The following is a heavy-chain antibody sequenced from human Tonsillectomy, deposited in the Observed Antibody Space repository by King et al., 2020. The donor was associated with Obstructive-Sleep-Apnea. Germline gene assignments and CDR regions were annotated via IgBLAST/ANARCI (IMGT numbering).Heavy chain of an antibody. V-gene: IGHV4-38-2*02. CDR2: IYHSGRT. CDR1: GYSISSGYY. D-gene: IGHD6-13*01. CDR3: ARGSGIAAVGGWFDP. Sequence: QVQLQESGPGLVKPSETLSLTCSVSGYSISSGYYWGWIRQPPGKGLEWIGSIYHSGRTYYNPSLKSRVTISVDTPKNQLSLNLISVTAADTAGYYCARGSGIAAVGGWFDPWGQGTLVTVSS. J-gene: IGHJ5*02.